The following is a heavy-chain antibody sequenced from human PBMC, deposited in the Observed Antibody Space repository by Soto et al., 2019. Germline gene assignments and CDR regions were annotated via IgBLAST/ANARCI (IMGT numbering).Heavy chain of an antibody. CDR1: GYAFTTYG. J-gene: IGHJ4*02. V-gene: IGHV1-18*01. Sequence: QVHLVQSGAEVKKPGASVKVSCKGSGYAFTTYGITWVRQAPGQGLEWMGWISAHNGNTNYAQKLQGRVTVTRETSTSTAYMELRSLGSDDTAVYYCARGRDGDYWGLGALVTVSS. CDR2: ISAHNGNT. D-gene: IGHD6-6*01. CDR3: ARGRDGDY.